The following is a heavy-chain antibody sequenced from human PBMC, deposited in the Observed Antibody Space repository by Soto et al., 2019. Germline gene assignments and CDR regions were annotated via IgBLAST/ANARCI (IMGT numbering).Heavy chain of an antibody. CDR3: ARSTMPNAFDI. CDR1: GGSVSSGSYY. Sequence: PSETLSLTCTVSGGSVSSGSYYWSWIRQPPGKGLEWIGYIYYSGSTNYNPSLKSRVTISVDTSKNQFSLKLSSVTAADTAVYYCARSTMPNAFDIWGQGTMVTVSS. J-gene: IGHJ3*02. D-gene: IGHD2-2*01. V-gene: IGHV4-61*01. CDR2: IYYSGST.